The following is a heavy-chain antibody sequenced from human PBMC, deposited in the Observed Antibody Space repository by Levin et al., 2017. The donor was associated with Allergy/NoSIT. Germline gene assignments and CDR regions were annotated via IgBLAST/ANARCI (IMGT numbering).Heavy chain of an antibody. D-gene: IGHD5-18*01. Sequence: PSASVKVSCKASGGTFRHYALSWVRQAPGQGFEGMGGSVPVFGSTNYAQKFHGRVTITADESTSKANMELSSQRSDDRAVYYCVTRSAYRYGHYYSDYWGQATLVTVSS. J-gene: IGHJ4*02. CDR2: SVPVFGST. CDR1: GGTFRHYA. V-gene: IGHV1-69*13. CDR3: VTRSAYRYGHYYSDY.